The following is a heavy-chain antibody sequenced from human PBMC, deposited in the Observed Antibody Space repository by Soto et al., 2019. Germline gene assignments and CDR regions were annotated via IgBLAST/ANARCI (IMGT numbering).Heavy chain of an antibody. CDR3: ARGSSSWYGWFDP. CDR2: IYYSGST. J-gene: IGHJ5*02. Sequence: SETLSLTCIVSSDSINSYYWSWIRQPPGKALQWIGYIYYSGSTNYNPSLKSRVTISVDTSKNQFSLKLSSVTAADTAVYYCARGSSSWYGWFDPWGQGTLVTVSS. V-gene: IGHV4-59*01. CDR1: SDSINSYY. D-gene: IGHD6-13*01.